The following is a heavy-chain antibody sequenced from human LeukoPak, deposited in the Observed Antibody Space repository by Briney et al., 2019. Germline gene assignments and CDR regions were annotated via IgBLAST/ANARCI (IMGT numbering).Heavy chain of an antibody. CDR2: INPNSGGT. J-gene: IGHJ4*02. CDR1: GYTFTYYG. Sequence: ASVKVSCKASGYTFTYYGISWVRQAPGQGLEWMGWINPNSGGTNYAQKFQGRVTMTRDTSISTAYMELSRLRSDDTAVYYCARFPLTSGTMDYWGQGTLVTVSS. CDR3: ARFPLTSGTMDY. D-gene: IGHD3-10*01. V-gene: IGHV1-2*02.